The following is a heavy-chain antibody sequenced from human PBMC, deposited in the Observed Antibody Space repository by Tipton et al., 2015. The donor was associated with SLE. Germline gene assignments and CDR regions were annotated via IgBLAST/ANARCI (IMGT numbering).Heavy chain of an antibody. CDR3: ARGWWFDP. V-gene: IGHV4-59*01. Sequence: TLSLTCTVSGGSISNYYWSWIRQPPGKGLEWIGYMYDSGSTTYNPSLKSRVTISVDASKNQFSLKLSSVTAADTAVYYCARGWWFDPWGQGTLVTVSS. D-gene: IGHD6-19*01. J-gene: IGHJ5*02. CDR2: MYDSGST. CDR1: GGSISNYY.